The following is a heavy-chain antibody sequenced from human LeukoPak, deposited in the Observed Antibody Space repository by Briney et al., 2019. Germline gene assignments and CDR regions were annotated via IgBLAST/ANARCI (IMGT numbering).Heavy chain of an antibody. V-gene: IGHV3-43*02. CDR2: ISGDGGST. J-gene: IGHJ4*02. Sequence: GGSLRLSCAASGFTFDDYAMHWVRQAPGKGLEWVSLISGDGGSTYYADSVKGRFTISRDNSKNSLYLQMNSLRTEDTALYYCVKDTSGDYGGNQWGQGTLVTVSS. CDR3: VKDTSGDYGGNQ. D-gene: IGHD4-23*01. CDR1: GFTFDDYA.